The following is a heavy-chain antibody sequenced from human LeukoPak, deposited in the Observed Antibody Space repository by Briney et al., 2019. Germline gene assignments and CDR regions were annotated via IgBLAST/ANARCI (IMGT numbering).Heavy chain of an antibody. CDR3: AKGVASSIWNAMDV. Sequence: GGSLRLSCAASGFPFSGYGMNWVRQAPGKGREWVTVISDDARNEDYTDSVKGRFTISRDNSKNILYLQMNSLRVEDTAVYYCAKGVASSIWNAMDVWGQGTLVTVSS. J-gene: IGHJ4*02. D-gene: IGHD1-1*01. CDR2: ISDDARNE. CDR1: GFPFSGYG. V-gene: IGHV3-30*18.